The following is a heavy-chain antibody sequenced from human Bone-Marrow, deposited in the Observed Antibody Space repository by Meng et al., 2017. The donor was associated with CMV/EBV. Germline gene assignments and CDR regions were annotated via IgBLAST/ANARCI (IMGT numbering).Heavy chain of an antibody. CDR3: AKDRSSSFYYFDY. CDR2: ISGSGGST. CDR1: GLTFSSYA. Sequence: GESLKISWAASGLTFSSYAMSWGRQAPGKGLEWVSAISGSGGSTYYTDSVKGRFTISRDNPKNTVYLQLNTLRDEDTAIYYCAKDRSSSFYYFDYWGQGTLVTVSS. V-gene: IGHV3-23*01. D-gene: IGHD6-13*01. J-gene: IGHJ4*02.